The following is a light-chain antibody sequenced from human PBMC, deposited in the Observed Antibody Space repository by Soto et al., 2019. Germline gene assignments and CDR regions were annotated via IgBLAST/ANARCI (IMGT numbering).Light chain of an antibody. CDR2: DAS. Sequence: EIVLTQSPATLSLSPGERATLSCRASQSVSSYLAWYQQKPGQAPRLLIYDASNRATGIPARFSGSGSGTDFTLTISSLEPEDFAVYYCQQRSNSPTFGGGTKGDIK. V-gene: IGKV3-11*01. CDR3: QQRSNSPT. CDR1: QSVSSY. J-gene: IGKJ4*01.